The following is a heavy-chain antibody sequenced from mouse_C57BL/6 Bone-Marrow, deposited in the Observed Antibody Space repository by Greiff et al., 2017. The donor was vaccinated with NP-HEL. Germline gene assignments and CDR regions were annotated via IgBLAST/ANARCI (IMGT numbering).Heavy chain of an antibody. CDR3: TLNWDGGVYFDY. J-gene: IGHJ2*01. Sequence: EVQLQQSGTVLARPGASVKMSCKTSGYTFTSYWMHWVKQRPGQGLEWIGAIYPGNSDTSYNQKFKGKAKLTAVTSASTAYMELSSLTNEDSAVYYCTLNWDGGVYFDYWGQGTTLTVSS. CDR2: IYPGNSDT. D-gene: IGHD4-1*01. CDR1: GYTFTSYW. V-gene: IGHV1-5*01.